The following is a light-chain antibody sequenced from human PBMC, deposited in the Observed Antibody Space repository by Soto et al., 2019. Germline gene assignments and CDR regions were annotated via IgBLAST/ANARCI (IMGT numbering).Light chain of an antibody. Sequence: DIPMTQSPSILSTSVGDRVTITCRASQSISSWLAWYQQKPGKAPNLLIYKASNLQSGVPSRFSGSGSGTEFTLTTSSLQPDDFATYYCQQYKSYPYTFGQGTKLEIK. V-gene: IGKV1-5*03. CDR3: QQYKSYPYT. J-gene: IGKJ2*01. CDR1: QSISSW. CDR2: KAS.